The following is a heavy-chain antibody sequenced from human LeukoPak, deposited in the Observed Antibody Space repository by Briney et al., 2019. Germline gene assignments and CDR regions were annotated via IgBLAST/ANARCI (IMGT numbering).Heavy chain of an antibody. CDR2: IYYSGST. D-gene: IGHD3-3*01. Sequence: SETLSLTCTVSGGSISSSSYYWGWIRQPPGKGLEWIGSIYYSGSTYYNPSLKSRVTISVDTSKNQFSLKLSSVTAADTAVYYRARQEGYDFWSGLGPNAFDIWGQGTMVTVSS. J-gene: IGHJ3*02. V-gene: IGHV4-39*01. CDR3: ARQEGYDFWSGLGPNAFDI. CDR1: GGSISSSSYY.